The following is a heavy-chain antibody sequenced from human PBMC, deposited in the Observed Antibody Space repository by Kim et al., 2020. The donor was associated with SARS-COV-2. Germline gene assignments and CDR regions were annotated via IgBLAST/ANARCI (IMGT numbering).Heavy chain of an antibody. Sequence: NPSLKSRVTRSVDTSKTQFSLKLSSVTAADTAVYYCARESITGTTGWFDPWGQGTLVTVSS. D-gene: IGHD1-7*01. J-gene: IGHJ5*02. CDR3: ARESITGTTGWFDP. V-gene: IGHV4-30-2*05.